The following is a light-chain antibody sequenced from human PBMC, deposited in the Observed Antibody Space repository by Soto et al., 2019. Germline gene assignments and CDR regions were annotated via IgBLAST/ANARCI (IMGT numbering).Light chain of an antibody. V-gene: IGKV1-39*01. CDR1: QSMSNY. Sequence: DIQMTQSPSSLSASVGDRVTITCRASQSMSNYLNWYQQKPGKAPNLLIYAASTLQSGVPSRFSGSGSGTDFTLTISSLQPEDFETYYCQQSYSSPWTFGQGTKVEIK. CDR3: QQSYSSPWT. CDR2: AAS. J-gene: IGKJ1*01.